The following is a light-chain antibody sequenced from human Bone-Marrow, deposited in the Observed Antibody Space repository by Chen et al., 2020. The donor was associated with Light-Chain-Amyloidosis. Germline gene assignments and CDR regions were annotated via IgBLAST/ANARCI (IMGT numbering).Light chain of an antibody. CDR2: DVS. V-gene: IGLV2-11*01. Sequence: QSALTPPRSVSGSPGQSVTISCTGTSSDVGGYKYVSWYQQHPDKAPKLMIYDVSKRPSGVPDRFSGAKSGNTASLTISGLQAEDEADYSCCSYAGSNYVFGTGTKVTVL. J-gene: IGLJ1*01. CDR3: CSYAGSNYV. CDR1: SSDVGGYKY.